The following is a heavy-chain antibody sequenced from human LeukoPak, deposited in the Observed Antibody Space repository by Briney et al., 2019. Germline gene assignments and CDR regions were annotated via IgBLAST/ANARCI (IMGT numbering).Heavy chain of an antibody. V-gene: IGHV1-46*01. CDR3: ARGGSYTCNAFDI. D-gene: IGHD3-16*01. CDR1: GYTFTDYY. Sequence: GASVKVSCKASGYTFTDYYFHWVRQAPGQGLEWLGIVHPYGGSTHYAQKFQDRVAMTRDTSTNTVYLELSSLRSDDTAVYYCARGGSYTCNAFDIWGQGTMVAVSS. J-gene: IGHJ3*02. CDR2: VHPYGGST.